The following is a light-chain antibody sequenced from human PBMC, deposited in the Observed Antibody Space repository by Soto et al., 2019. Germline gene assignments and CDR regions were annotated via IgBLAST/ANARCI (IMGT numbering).Light chain of an antibody. V-gene: IGKV3-20*01. J-gene: IGKJ1*01. Sequence: EIVLTQSPGTLSLSPGERATLSCRASQSVSSSYLAWYQQKPGQAPRLLIYGASSRATGIPDRFSGSGSGTDFTLTISRQEPEDFAVYYCQQYASSPVTFGQGTKGEIK. CDR1: QSVSSSY. CDR2: GAS. CDR3: QQYASSPVT.